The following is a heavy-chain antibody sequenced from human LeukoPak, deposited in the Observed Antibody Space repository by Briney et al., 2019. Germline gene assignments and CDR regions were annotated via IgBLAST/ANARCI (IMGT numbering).Heavy chain of an antibody. CDR3: AREGYYYDSSGYFRAFDI. D-gene: IGHD3-22*01. CDR2: IYYSGST. V-gene: IGHV4-59*01. CDR1: GGSISSYY. J-gene: IGHJ3*02. Sequence: SETLSLTCTVSGGSISSYYWSWIRQPPGKRLEWIGYIYYSGSTNYNPSLKSRVTISVDTSKNQFSLKLSSVTAADTAVYYCAREGYYYDSSGYFRAFDIWGQGTMVTVSS.